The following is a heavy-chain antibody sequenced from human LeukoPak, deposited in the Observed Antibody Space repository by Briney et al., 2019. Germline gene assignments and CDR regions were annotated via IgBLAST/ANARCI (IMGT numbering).Heavy chain of an antibody. CDR2: ISGSGGST. D-gene: IGHD3-9*01. Sequence: PGGSLRLSCAASGFTFSSYAMSWVRQAPGKGLEWVSAISGSGGSTYYADSVKGRFTISRDNSKNTLYLQMNSLRAEDTAVYYCAKVNTYYDILTGSFDYWGQGTLVTVSS. V-gene: IGHV3-23*01. J-gene: IGHJ4*02. CDR1: GFTFSSYA. CDR3: AKVNTYYDILTGSFDY.